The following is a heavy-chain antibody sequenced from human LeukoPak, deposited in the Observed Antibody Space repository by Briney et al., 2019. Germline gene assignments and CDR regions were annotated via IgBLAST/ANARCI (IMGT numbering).Heavy chain of an antibody. CDR1: GFTFHFYS. J-gene: IGHJ4*02. V-gene: IGHV3-7*04. Sequence: GGSLRLSCAASGFTFHFYSMTWVRQAPGRGLEWVANIKQDGSVKYYVDSVKGRFTISRDNAKNSLFLQMNSLRAEDTAVYYCARVLGHCSSANCFITFDYWGQGTLVTVSS. D-gene: IGHD2-2*01. CDR2: IKQDGSVK. CDR3: ARVLGHCSSANCFITFDY.